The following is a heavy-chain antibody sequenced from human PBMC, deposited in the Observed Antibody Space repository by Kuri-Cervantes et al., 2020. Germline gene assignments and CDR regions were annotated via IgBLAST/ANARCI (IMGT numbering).Heavy chain of an antibody. J-gene: IGHJ4*02. D-gene: IGHD3-22*01. Sequence: SGPTLVKPTQTLTLTCTFSGFSLSTSGMCVSWIRQPPGKALEWLARIDWDDDKYYSTSLKTRLTISKDTSKNQVVLTMTNMDPVDTATYYCAHIPNYDSSAQMDYWGQGTLVTVSS. CDR2: IDWDDDK. CDR1: GFSLSTSGMC. CDR3: AHIPNYDSSAQMDY. V-gene: IGHV2-70*11.